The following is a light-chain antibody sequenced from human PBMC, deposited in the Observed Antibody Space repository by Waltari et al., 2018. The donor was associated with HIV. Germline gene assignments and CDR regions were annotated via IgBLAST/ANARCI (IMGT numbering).Light chain of an antibody. V-gene: IGLV3-1*01. J-gene: IGLJ3*02. CDR3: QVWDSVTVV. Sequence: SYELPQPPSVSVSPGQTATLACSGQKLEYKYVYWYQQKPGQSPVFVVSQPNKRPSGYHERVSGSNSGNTATRTVTETQALYEAEYSCQVWDSVTVVFGGGTKLNVL. CDR1: KLEYKY. CDR2: QPN.